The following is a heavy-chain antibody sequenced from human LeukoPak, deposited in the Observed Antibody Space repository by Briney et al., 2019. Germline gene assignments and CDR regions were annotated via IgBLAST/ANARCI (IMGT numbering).Heavy chain of an antibody. D-gene: IGHD3-10*01. CDR1: GGSVSSYY. V-gene: IGHV4-59*02. J-gene: IGHJ4*02. CDR3: ARGLLRLPYYFDY. CDR2: IYYNGNT. Sequence: SETLSLTCTVSGGSVSSYYWIWVRQPPGKGLERIGYIYYNGNTNYNPSLKSRVTISLHSSKNQFSLNLTSVTAADTAVYYCARGLLRLPYYFDYWGQGSRVTVSS.